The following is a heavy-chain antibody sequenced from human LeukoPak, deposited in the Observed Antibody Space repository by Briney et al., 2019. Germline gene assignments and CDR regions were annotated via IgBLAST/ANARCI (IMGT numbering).Heavy chain of an antibody. Sequence: GGSLRLSCAASGFTFSSYAMSWVRQAPGKGLEWVSAISGSGGSTYYADSVKGRYTISRDNSKNTLYLQMNSLRAEDTAVYYCAKVGSSGWYFDYWGQGTLVTVSS. CDR2: ISGSGGST. D-gene: IGHD6-19*01. CDR3: AKVGSSGWYFDY. CDR1: GFTFSSYA. J-gene: IGHJ4*02. V-gene: IGHV3-23*01.